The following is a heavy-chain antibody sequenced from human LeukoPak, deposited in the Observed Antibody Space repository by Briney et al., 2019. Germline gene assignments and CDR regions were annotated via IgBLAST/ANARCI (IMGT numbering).Heavy chain of an antibody. D-gene: IGHD6-19*01. J-gene: IGHJ4*02. CDR1: GYTFIGYY. CDR2: INPNSGGT. Sequence: ASVKVSCKASGYTFIGYYMHWVRQAPGQGLEWMGRINPNSGGTNYAQKFQGRVTMTRDTSTSTAYMELSRLRSDDTAVYYCARDGGIAVAEGYYFDYWGQGTLVTVSS. V-gene: IGHV1-2*06. CDR3: ARDGGIAVAEGYYFDY.